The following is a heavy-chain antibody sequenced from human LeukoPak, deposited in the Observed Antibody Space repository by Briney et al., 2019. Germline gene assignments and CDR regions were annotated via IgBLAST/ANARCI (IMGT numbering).Heavy chain of an antibody. CDR3: AKGTGDHWYFDL. J-gene: IGHJ2*01. Sequence: TGGSLRLSCAASGFTFSSYAMSWVRQAPGKGLEWVSGISWNSGSIGYADSVKGRFTISRDNAKNSLYLQMNSLRAEDTALYYCAKGTGDHWYFDLWGRGTLVTVSS. CDR1: GFTFSSYA. D-gene: IGHD7-27*01. CDR2: ISWNSGSI. V-gene: IGHV3-9*01.